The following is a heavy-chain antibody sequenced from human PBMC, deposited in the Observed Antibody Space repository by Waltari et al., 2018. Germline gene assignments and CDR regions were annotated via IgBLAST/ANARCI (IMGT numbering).Heavy chain of an antibody. CDR3: ARASNSPGHNEIDY. V-gene: IGHV4-61*02. D-gene: IGHD5-18*01. Sequence: QVQLQESGPGLVKPSQTLSLTCTVSGGSISSGNYYWSWIRQPAGKGLEWIGRIYTSGSTNYNPSLKSRVTISVDTSKNQFSLNLNSMTAADTAVYYCARASNSPGHNEIDYWGQGTLVIVSS. J-gene: IGHJ4*02. CDR1: GGSISSGNYY. CDR2: IYTSGST.